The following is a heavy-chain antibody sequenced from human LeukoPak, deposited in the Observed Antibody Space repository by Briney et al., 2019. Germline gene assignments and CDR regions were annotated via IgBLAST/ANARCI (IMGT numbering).Heavy chain of an antibody. Sequence: GGSLRLSCAASGFSFSDHYMGWVRQAPGKGLEWVGRVRDRAHSYSTEYAASVKGRFTVSRDDSQNSLYLQMNSLKTEDTAMYYCVGTLPGQNPFVHWGQGTLVTVSS. CDR3: VGTLPGQNPFVH. CDR2: VRDRAHSYST. J-gene: IGHJ4*02. CDR1: GFSFSDHY. V-gene: IGHV3-72*01. D-gene: IGHD2-21*02.